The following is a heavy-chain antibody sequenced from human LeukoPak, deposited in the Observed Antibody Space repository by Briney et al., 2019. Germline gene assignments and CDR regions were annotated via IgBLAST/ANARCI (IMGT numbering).Heavy chain of an antibody. CDR3: ANSGLNRFEY. CDR2: INWNGDST. D-gene: IGHD2-15*01. Sequence: GGSLRLSCAASGFTFDDYGMSWVRQAPGKGLEWVSGINWNGDSTGYADSVKGRFTISRDNSKNTLYLQVNSLRADDTAVYYCANSGLNRFEYWGQGALVTVSS. J-gene: IGHJ4*02. CDR1: GFTFDDYG. V-gene: IGHV3-20*04.